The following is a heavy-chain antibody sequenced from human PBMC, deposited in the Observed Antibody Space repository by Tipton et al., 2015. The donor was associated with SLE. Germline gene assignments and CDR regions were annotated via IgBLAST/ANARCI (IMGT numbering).Heavy chain of an antibody. CDR3: ARGGSKHYDFWGRQMGPHAFDI. Sequence: TLSLTCTVYGESFSASQWTWIRQPPGKGLEWIGEVNHSGSTTYNPSLKSRVTISVDTSKKHFSLNLRSVTAADTAVYYCARGGSKHYDFWGRQMGPHAFDIWGQETKVTVSS. D-gene: IGHD3-3*01. J-gene: IGHJ3*02. CDR2: VNHSGST. CDR1: GESFSASQ. V-gene: IGHV4-34*01.